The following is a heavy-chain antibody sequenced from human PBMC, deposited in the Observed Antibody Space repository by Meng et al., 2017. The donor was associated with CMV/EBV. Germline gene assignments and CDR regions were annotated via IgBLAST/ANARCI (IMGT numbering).Heavy chain of an antibody. Sequence: KASGYTFTTYGISWLRQAPGQGLEWMGWISAYNGNTNYAQRIQGRVTMTTDTSRSTAYMELRSLRYDDTAVYYCARDLIAVRPGWFDPWGQGTLVTVSS. CDR3: ARDLIAVRPGWFDP. V-gene: IGHV1-18*01. D-gene: IGHD6-6*01. J-gene: IGHJ5*02. CDR1: GYTFTTYG. CDR2: ISAYNGNT.